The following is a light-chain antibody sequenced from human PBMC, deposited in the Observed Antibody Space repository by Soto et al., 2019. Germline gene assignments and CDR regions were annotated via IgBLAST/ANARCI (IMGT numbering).Light chain of an antibody. V-gene: IGKV3-15*01. CDR2: GVS. CDR3: QQYNNWPHT. J-gene: IGKJ2*01. CDR1: QSVNYN. Sequence: EIVLTQYPGTLSLSPGGGGTPSSRAGQSVNYNLAWYQQKPGQAPRLLIYGVSTRATGVPVRFSGSGSGTEFTLTINSLQSEDFAVYYCQQYNNWPHTFGQGTKVDIK.